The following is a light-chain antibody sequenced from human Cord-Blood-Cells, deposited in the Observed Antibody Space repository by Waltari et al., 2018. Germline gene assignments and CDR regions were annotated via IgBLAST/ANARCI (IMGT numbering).Light chain of an antibody. V-gene: IGLV2-23*01. J-gene: IGLJ3*02. CDR3: CSYAGSNWV. CDR2: EGS. Sequence: QSALTQPASVSGSPGQSITISCTGTSSDVGSYNLVSWYQQHPGKDPKLMIYEGSKRHSGVSNRFSGSKSGNTASLTISGLQAEDEADYYCCSYAGSNWVFGGGTKLTVL. CDR1: SSDVGSYNL.